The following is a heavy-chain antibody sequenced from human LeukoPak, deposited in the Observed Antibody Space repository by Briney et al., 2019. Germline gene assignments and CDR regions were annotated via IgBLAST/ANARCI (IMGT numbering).Heavy chain of an antibody. J-gene: IGHJ4*02. D-gene: IGHD2-15*01. Sequence: GGSLRLSCAASGFTFSSNWMSWVRQAPGKGLEWVANIKQDGSEKYYVDSVKGRFTISRDNSKNTLYLQMNSLRAEDTAVYYCAKRAPYCSGGSCYSGFDYWGQGTLVTVSS. CDR2: IKQDGSEK. CDR3: AKRAPYCSGGSCYSGFDY. CDR1: GFTFSSNW. V-gene: IGHV3-7*03.